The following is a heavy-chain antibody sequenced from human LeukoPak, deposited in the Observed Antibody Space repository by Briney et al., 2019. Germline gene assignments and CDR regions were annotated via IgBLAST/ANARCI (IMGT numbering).Heavy chain of an antibody. J-gene: IGHJ5*02. V-gene: IGHV3-23*01. D-gene: IGHD2-15*01. CDR1: GFTLINYA. CDR3: AKDSVVVAATGWFDP. Sequence: GGSLRLSCAASGFTLINYAMSWVRQAPGKGLEWVSGISGSGDYTSYADSVKGRFTISRDSSERTLYLQMNSLRADDTAVYYCAKDSVVVAATGWFDPWGQGTLVTVSS. CDR2: ISGSGDYT.